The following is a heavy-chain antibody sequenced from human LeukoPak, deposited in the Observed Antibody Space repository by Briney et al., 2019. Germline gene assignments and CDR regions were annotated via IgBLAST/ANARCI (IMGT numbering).Heavy chain of an antibody. V-gene: IGHV3-48*02. CDR1: GFTFSSYS. Sequence: GGSLRLSCAASGFTFSSYSMNWVRQAPGKGLEWVSYISSSSSTIYYADSVKGRFTISRDIAKNSLYLQMNSLRDEDTAVYYCARGPNSNWSGLDFWGQGTLLTVSS. CDR3: ARGPNSNWSGLDF. D-gene: IGHD6-6*01. CDR2: ISSSSSTI. J-gene: IGHJ4*02.